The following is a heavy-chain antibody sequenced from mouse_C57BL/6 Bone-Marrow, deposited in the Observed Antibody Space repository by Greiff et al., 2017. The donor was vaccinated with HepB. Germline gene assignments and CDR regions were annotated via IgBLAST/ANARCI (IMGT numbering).Heavy chain of an antibody. J-gene: IGHJ2*01. D-gene: IGHD4-1*01. CDR2: IRNKANGYTT. Sequence: EVHLVESGGGLVQPGGSLSLSCAASGFTFTDYYMSWVRQPPGKALEWLGFIRNKANGYTTEYSASVKGRFTISRDNSQSILYLQMNALRAEDSATYYCARYIRNWDSYYFDYWGQGTTLTVSS. V-gene: IGHV7-3*01. CDR3: ARYIRNWDSYYFDY. CDR1: GFTFTDYY.